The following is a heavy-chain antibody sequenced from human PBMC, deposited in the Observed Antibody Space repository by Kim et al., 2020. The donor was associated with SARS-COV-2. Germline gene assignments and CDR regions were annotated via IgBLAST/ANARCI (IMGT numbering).Heavy chain of an antibody. CDR3: AKDPTGGIFGVGNLDY. V-gene: IGHV3-30*18. CDR1: GFTFSSYG. CDR2: ISYDGSNK. J-gene: IGHJ4*02. Sequence: GGSLRLSCAASGFTFSSYGMHWVRQAPGKGLEWVAVISYDGSNKYYADSVKGRFTISRDNSKNTLYLQMNSLRAEDTAVYYCAKDPTGGIFGVGNLDYWGQGTLVTVSS. D-gene: IGHD3-3*01.